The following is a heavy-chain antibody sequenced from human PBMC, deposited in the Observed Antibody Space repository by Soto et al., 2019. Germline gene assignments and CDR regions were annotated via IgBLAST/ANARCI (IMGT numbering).Heavy chain of an antibody. D-gene: IGHD4-17*01. V-gene: IGHV4-30-4*01. CDR3: ARDWRVGVYDYGHNWFDP. J-gene: IGHJ5*02. Sequence: ASETLSLTCTVSGGSISSGDYYWSWIRQPPGKGLEWIGYIYYSGSTYYNPSLKSRVTISVDTSKNQFSLKLSSVTAADTAVYYCARDWRVGVYDYGHNWFDPWGQGTLVTVSS. CDR1: GGSISSGDYY. CDR2: IYYSGST.